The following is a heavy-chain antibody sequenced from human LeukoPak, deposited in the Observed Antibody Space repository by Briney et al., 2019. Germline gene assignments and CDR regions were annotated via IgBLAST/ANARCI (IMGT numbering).Heavy chain of an antibody. CDR1: GFTFSSYG. D-gene: IGHD3-9*01. J-gene: IGHJ6*03. Sequence: PGGSLRLSCAASGFTFSSYGMSWVRQAPGKGLEWVAFIRFDGSNKSYADSVKGRFTISRDNSKNTLYLQMNSLRAKDTAVYYCAKDSSVGYSDWLAPGGDPYYMDVWGKGTTVTSSS. CDR2: IRFDGSNK. CDR3: AKDSSVGYSDWLAPGGDPYYMDV. V-gene: IGHV3-30*02.